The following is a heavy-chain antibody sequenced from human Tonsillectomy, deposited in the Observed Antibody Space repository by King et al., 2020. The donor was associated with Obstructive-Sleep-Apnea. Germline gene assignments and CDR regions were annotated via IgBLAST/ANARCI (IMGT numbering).Heavy chain of an antibody. CDR2: IYYSGST. Sequence: QLQESGPGLVRPSETLSLTCTVSGGSISSSSYYWGWIRQPPGKGLEWIGNIYYSGSTYYNPSLKSRVTISVDTSKNQFSLKLSSVTAADTAVYYWAGGGSRQLVKVWFDPWGQGTLVTVSS. CDR3: AGGGSRQLVKVWFDP. J-gene: IGHJ5*02. D-gene: IGHD6-13*01. V-gene: IGHV4-39*07. CDR1: GGSISSSSYY.